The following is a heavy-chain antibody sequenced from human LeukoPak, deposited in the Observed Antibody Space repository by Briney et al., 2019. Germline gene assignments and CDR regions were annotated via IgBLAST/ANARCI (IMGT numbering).Heavy chain of an antibody. Sequence: GGSLRLSCAASGFTFSSYGMHWVRQAPGKGLEWVAAISYDGSNKYYADSVKGRFTISRDNSKNTLYLQMNSLRAEDTAVYYCAKVLRYFDWLFPLDYWGQGTLVTVSS. CDR2: ISYDGSNK. V-gene: IGHV3-30*18. J-gene: IGHJ4*02. CDR3: AKVLRYFDWLFPLDY. CDR1: GFTFSSYG. D-gene: IGHD3-9*01.